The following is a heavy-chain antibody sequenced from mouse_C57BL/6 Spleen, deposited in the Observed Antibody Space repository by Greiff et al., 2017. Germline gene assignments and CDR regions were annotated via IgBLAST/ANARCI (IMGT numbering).Heavy chain of an antibody. V-gene: IGHV1-53*01. CDR2: INPSNGGT. J-gene: IGHJ1*03. CDR3: ARSITTVVATRYWYFDV. Sequence: VQLQQPGTELVKPGASVKLSCKASGYTFTSYWMHWVQQRPGHGLEWIGNINPSNGGTNYNEKFKVKATLTVDKSSSTAYMQLSSLTSEDSAVYYCARSITTVVATRYWYFDVWGTGTTVTVSS. CDR1: GYTFTSYW. D-gene: IGHD1-1*01.